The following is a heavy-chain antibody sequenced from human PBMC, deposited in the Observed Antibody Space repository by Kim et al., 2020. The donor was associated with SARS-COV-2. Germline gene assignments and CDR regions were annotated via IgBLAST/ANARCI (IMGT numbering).Heavy chain of an antibody. D-gene: IGHD6-13*01. J-gene: IGHJ4*02. CDR2: ISAYNGNT. CDR3: ARDRATAAAGTSFLLFDY. Sequence: ASVKVSCKASGYTFTSYGISWVRQAPGQGLEWMGWISAYNGNTNYAQKLQGRVTMTTDTSTSTAYMELRSLRSDDTAVYYCARDRATAAAGTSFLLFDYWGQGTLVTVSS. CDR1: GYTFTSYG. V-gene: IGHV1-18*01.